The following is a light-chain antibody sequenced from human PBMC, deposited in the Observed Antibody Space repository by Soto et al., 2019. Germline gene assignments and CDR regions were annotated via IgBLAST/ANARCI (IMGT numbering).Light chain of an antibody. CDR1: QSVSSH. Sequence: EIVMTQSPATLSVSPGERATLSCRASQSVSSHLAWYRQKPGQAPRLLIYEASTRAAGIPGTFSGSGDGTEFTLTISSLQSEDFAVYYCHQYNSWPPGTFGQGTKVDIK. CDR3: HQYNSWPPGT. V-gene: IGKV3-15*01. CDR2: EAS. J-gene: IGKJ2*01.